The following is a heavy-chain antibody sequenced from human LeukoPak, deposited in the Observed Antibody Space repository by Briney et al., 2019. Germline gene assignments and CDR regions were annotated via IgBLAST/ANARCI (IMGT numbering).Heavy chain of an antibody. J-gene: IGHJ6*03. CDR3: ARGGHDFWSGFTYYYYYYMDV. Sequence: ASVKVSCKASGYTFTGYYMHWVRQAPGQGLEWMGWINPNSGGTNYAQKFQGRVTMTRDTSISTAYMELSRLRSDDTAVYYCARGGHDFWSGFTYYYYYYMDVWGKGTTVTVSS. D-gene: IGHD3-3*01. V-gene: IGHV1-2*02. CDR1: GYTFTGYY. CDR2: INPNSGGT.